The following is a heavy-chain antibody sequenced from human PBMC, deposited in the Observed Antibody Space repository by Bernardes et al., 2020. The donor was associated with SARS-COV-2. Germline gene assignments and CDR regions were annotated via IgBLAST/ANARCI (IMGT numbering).Heavy chain of an antibody. Sequence: LSLTCTVSGDSITSQYWGWIRQSPGKGLEWIGQIYYRGDTNYNPSLESRVTMSVDTSKTAFSLTLTSVTAADTAVYFCARESISGTYAIWGPGTLVTVSS. V-gene: IGHV4-59*11. J-gene: IGHJ4*02. CDR2: IYYRGDT. CDR3: ARESISGTYAI. D-gene: IGHD1-26*01. CDR1: GDSITSQY.